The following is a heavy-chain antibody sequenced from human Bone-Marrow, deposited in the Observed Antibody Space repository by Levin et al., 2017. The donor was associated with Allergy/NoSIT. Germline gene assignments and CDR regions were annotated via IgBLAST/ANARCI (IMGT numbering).Heavy chain of an antibody. V-gene: IGHV3-21*04. CDR1: GFTFSSYT. J-gene: IGHJ6*03. CDR2: ISGSSSYI. Sequence: GGPLRLSCAASGFTFSSYTMNWVRQAPGKGLEWVSSISGSSSYITFSDSVKGRLTISRDNAKNSLYLQMNNLRAEDTARYYCAKAGTTVMLDYSYLDVWGEGTAVTVSS. CDR3: AKAGTTVMLDYSYLDV. D-gene: IGHD4-17*01.